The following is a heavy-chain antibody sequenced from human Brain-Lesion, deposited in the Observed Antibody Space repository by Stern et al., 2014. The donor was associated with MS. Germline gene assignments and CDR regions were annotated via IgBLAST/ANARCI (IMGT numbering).Heavy chain of an antibody. D-gene: IGHD6-13*01. CDR3: ATDLQQPLVDTFDI. CDR1: GYTLTELS. Sequence: QMQLVQSGAEVKKPGASVKVSCKVSGYTLTELSMHWVRQAPGKGLEWMGGFDPEDDESIYEQKFQGRVTMTEDTSTDTAYMELSSLRSEDTAIYYCATDLQQPLVDTFDIWGQGTMVTVSS. CDR2: FDPEDDES. V-gene: IGHV1-24*01. J-gene: IGHJ3*02.